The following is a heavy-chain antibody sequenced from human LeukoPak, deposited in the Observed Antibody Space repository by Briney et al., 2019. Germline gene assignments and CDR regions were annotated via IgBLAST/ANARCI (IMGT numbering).Heavy chain of an antibody. CDR1: GFTFSTYA. Sequence: PGGSLRLCCEASGFTFSTYAMSWVRQAPGRGLEWVSAISGSGGNTYYADSVKGRFTISRDNSKNTLYLQMNSLRAEDTALYYCAKDWDYYDSSGYSSPLDYWGQGTLVTVSS. J-gene: IGHJ4*02. CDR3: AKDWDYYDSSGYSSPLDY. CDR2: ISGSGGNT. D-gene: IGHD3-22*01. V-gene: IGHV3-23*01.